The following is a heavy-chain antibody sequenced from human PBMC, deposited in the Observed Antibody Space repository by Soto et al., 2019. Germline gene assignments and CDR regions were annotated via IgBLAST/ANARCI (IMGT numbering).Heavy chain of an antibody. CDR3: ASIGCCSSTSCYRYFDY. CDR1: GYTFTGYY. V-gene: IGHV1-2*02. Sequence: ASVKVSCKASGYTFTGYYMHWVRQAPGQGLEWMGWINPNSGGTNYAQKFQGRVTMTRDTSISTAYMELSRLRSDDTAVYYCASIGCCSSTSCYRYFDYWGQGTLVTVSS. CDR2: INPNSGGT. J-gene: IGHJ4*02. D-gene: IGHD2-2*01.